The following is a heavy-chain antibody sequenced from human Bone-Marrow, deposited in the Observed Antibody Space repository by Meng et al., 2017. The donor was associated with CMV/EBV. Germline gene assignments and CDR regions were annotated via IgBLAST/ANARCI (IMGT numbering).Heavy chain of an antibody. CDR2: IYYSEST. CDR1: GGSVSSNTYY. V-gene: IGHV4-39*01. D-gene: IGHD3-3*01. Sequence: SETLSLTCTVSGGSVSSNTYYWAWIRQPPGKGLEWIGSIYYSESTYYNPSLKSRVTISVDTSKNQFSLKLSSVTAADTAVYYCARQSVLRFLEWFYGMDVWGQGTMVTVSS. J-gene: IGHJ6*02. CDR3: ARQSVLRFLEWFYGMDV.